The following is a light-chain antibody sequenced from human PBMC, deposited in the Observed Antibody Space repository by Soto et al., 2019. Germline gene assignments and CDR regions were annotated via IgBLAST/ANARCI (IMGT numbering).Light chain of an antibody. J-gene: IGKJ4*01. Sequence: EIVMTQSPAKLSVSPGDRATLSCRASQSVSSSLAWYQQIPGQAPRLLIYDASTRATGIPARFGGSGSGTEFTLTISSLQSEEVAVYYCYQYNNWPPLTFGGGTKVELK. CDR2: DAS. CDR3: YQYNNWPPLT. CDR1: QSVSSS. V-gene: IGKV3-15*01.